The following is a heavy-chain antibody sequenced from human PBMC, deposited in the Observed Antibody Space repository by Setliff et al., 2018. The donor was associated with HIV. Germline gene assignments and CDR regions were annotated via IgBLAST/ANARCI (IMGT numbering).Heavy chain of an antibody. J-gene: IGHJ3*02. CDR3: TRHRGPPWDAFDI. CDR1: GGSITSSGYH. Sequence: SETLSLTCSVSGGSITSSGYHWGWIRQPPGKGLEWIGNIYYGGDTFYNASLRSRLTLSVDTSKNQFSLKLNSVTASDTAMYYCTRHRGPPWDAFDIWGQGTMVTVSS. V-gene: IGHV4-39*01. CDR2: IYYGGDT.